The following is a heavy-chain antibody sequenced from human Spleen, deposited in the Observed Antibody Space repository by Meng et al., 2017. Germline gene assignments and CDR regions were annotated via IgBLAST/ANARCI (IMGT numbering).Heavy chain of an antibody. D-gene: IGHD1-1*01. CDR1: RHGVSSNSAT. J-gene: IGHJ5*02. V-gene: IGHV6-1*01. CDR2: TYYRSKWYD. CDR3: ARGVDTGSYVFWFDP. Sequence: QVQLQQSGPGLVRPPQTLPPTRVISRHGVSSNSATWNWIRQSPSRGLEWLGRTYYRSKWYDDYALSVRSRITINPDTSKNQFSLQLNSVTSEDTAVYYCARGVDTGSYVFWFDPWGQGTLVTVSS.